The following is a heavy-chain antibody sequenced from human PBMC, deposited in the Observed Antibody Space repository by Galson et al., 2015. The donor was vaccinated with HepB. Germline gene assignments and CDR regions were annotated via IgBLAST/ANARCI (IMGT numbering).Heavy chain of an antibody. D-gene: IGHD2-2*01. V-gene: IGHV3-9*01. CDR2: ISWNSGSI. CDR3: AKLSRSAHGYCRSYSCSTFDY. Sequence: SLRLSCAASGFTFDDYAIHWVRQAPGKGLEWVSGISWNSGSIDYADSVKGRFTVSGDNAKNSLFLQMNSLRAEDTAFYYCAKLSRSAHGYCRSYSCSTFDYWGQGTLVTVSS. J-gene: IGHJ4*02. CDR1: GFTFDDYA.